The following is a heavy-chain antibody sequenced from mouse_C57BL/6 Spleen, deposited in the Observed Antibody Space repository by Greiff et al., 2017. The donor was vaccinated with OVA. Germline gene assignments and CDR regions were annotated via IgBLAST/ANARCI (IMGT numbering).Heavy chain of an antibody. D-gene: IGHD2-3*01. V-gene: IGHV1-49*01. J-gene: IGHJ4*01. Sequence: VVESGAELVRPGSSVKLSCKDSYFAFMASAMHWVKQRPGHGLEWIGSFTMYSDATEYSENFKGKATLTANTSSSTAYMELSSLTSEDSAVYYCARSGDGYSYYAMDYWGQGTSVTVSS. CDR2: FTMYSDAT. CDR3: ARSGDGYSYYAMDY. CDR1: YFAFMASA.